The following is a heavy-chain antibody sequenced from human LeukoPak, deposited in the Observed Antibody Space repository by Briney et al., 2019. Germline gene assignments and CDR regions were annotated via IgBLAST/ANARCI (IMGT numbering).Heavy chain of an antibody. CDR3: ARDRYYSWGPHYYYYYMDV. J-gene: IGHJ6*03. D-gene: IGHD4-11*01. Sequence: ASVKVSCKASGYTFTSYGISWVRQAPGQGLEWMGWISAYNGNTNYAQKLQGRVTMTTDTSTSTAYMELRSPRSDDTAVYYCARDRYYSWGPHYYYYYMDVWGKGTTVTVSS. V-gene: IGHV1-18*01. CDR2: ISAYNGNT. CDR1: GYTFTSYG.